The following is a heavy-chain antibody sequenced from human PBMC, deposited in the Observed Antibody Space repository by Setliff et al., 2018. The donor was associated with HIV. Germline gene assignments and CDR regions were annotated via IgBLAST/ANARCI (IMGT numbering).Heavy chain of an antibody. CDR3: ARGGYCSSTSCYPFDN. CDR2: IYNSGTT. V-gene: IGHV4-59*11. D-gene: IGHD2-2*01. CDR1: GDSISSHY. Sequence: SETLSLTCPVSGDSISSHYWSWIRQPPGKGLEWIGYIYNSGTTNYNPSLKSRVTMSVHTSKNQFSLKLSSVTAADTAVYYCARGGYCSSTSCYPFDNWGQGTLVTVSS. J-gene: IGHJ4*02.